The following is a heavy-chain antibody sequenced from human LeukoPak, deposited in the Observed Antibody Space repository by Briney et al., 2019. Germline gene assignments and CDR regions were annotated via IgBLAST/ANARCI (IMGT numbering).Heavy chain of an antibody. CDR2: INPSGGST. Sequence: ASVKVSCKASGYTFTGYYMHWVRQAPGQGLEWMGIINPSGGSTSYAQKFQGRVTMTRDTSTSTVYMELSSLRSEDTAVYYCARDXIVGATTGPLDYWGQGTLVTVSS. D-gene: IGHD1-26*01. CDR3: ARDXIVGATTGPLDY. J-gene: IGHJ4*02. CDR1: GYTFTGYY. V-gene: IGHV1-46*01.